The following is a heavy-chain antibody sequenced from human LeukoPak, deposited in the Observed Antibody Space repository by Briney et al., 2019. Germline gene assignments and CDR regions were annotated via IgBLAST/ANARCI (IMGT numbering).Heavy chain of an antibody. CDR1: GGSFSGYY. CDR3: ARGFLYYYDSRGYYY. CDR2: INHSGST. Sequence: SETLSLTCAVYGGSFSGYYWSWIRQPPGKGLEWIGEINHSGSTNYNPSLKSRVTISVDTSKNQFSLKLSSVTAADTAVYYCARGFLYYYDSRGYYYGGQGTLVTVSS. V-gene: IGHV4-34*01. J-gene: IGHJ4*02. D-gene: IGHD3-22*01.